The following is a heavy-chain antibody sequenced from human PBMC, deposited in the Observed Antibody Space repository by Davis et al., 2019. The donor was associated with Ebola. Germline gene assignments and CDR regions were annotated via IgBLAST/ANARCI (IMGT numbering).Heavy chain of an antibody. V-gene: IGHV3-23*01. CDR3: ARERYDYIWGSRATYYFDY. CDR2: ISGSGGST. Sequence: GESLKISCAASGFTFSSYAMSWVRQAPGKGLEWVSAISGSGGSTYYADSVKGRFTISRDNAKNSLYLQMNSLRDEDTAVYYCARERYDYIWGSRATYYFDYWGQGTLVTVSS. D-gene: IGHD3-16*01. CDR1: GFTFSSYA. J-gene: IGHJ4*02.